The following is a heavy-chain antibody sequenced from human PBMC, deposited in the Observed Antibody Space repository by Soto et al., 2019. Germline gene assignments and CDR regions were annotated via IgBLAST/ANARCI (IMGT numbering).Heavy chain of an antibody. Sequence: RASVKVSCKACAYTFTGYYMHWVRQAPGQGLEWMGWINPNSGGTNYAEKFQGRVTMTRDTSISTAYMELSRLRSDDTAVYYCARDGTAAAGEYYYYGMDVWGQGTTVTVSS. CDR3: ARDGTAAAGEYYYYGMDV. J-gene: IGHJ6*02. CDR1: AYTFTGYY. D-gene: IGHD6-13*01. CDR2: INPNSGGT. V-gene: IGHV1-2*02.